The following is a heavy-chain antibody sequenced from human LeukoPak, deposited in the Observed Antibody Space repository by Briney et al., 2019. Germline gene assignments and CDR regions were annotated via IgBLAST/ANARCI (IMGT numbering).Heavy chain of an antibody. J-gene: IGHJ4*02. CDR1: GGSISSSSYY. CDR2: IYYGGST. V-gene: IGHV4-39*01. Sequence: PSETLSLTCTVSGGSISSSSYYWGWIRQPPGKGLEWIGSIYYGGSTYYNPSLKSRVTISVDTSKNQFSLKLSSVTAADTAVYYCARRDTFSSSFDYWGQGTLVTVSS. D-gene: IGHD6-13*01. CDR3: ARRDTFSSSFDY.